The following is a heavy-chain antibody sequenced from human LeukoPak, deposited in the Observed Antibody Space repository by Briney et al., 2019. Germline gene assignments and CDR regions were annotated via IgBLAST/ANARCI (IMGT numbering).Heavy chain of an antibody. Sequence: PSETLSLTCTVSGGSISSYYWSWIRQPPGKGLEWIGYIYYSGSTNYNPSLKSRVTISVDTSKNQFSLKLSSVTAADTAVYYCARRRDVVVTATYFDYWGQGTLVTVSS. CDR1: GGSISSYY. J-gene: IGHJ4*02. V-gene: IGHV4-59*12. CDR3: ARRRDVVVTATYFDY. D-gene: IGHD2-21*02. CDR2: IYYSGST.